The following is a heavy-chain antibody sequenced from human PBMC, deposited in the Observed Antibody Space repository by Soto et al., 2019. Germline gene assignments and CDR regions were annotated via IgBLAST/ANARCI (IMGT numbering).Heavy chain of an antibody. CDR1: GYTFTSYG. CDR2: ISRYNGDT. Sequence: ASVKVSCKASGYTFTSYGITWVRQAPGQGIEWFGWISRYNGDTKYAQKLQGRVTMTTDTSTNTAYMELRSLRSDDTAVYYCASHRSTVDFYYYMDVWGKGTTVTVSS. J-gene: IGHJ6*03. V-gene: IGHV1-18*01. D-gene: IGHD4-17*01. CDR3: ASHRSTVDFYYYMDV.